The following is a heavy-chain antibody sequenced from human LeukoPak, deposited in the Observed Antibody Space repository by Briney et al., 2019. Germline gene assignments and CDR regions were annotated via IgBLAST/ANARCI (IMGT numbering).Heavy chain of an antibody. J-gene: IGHJ4*02. Sequence: GGSLRLSCVASGITLSNYAVSWVRQAPEKGLDWVSVISGSAHKIRYADSVKGRFTISRDNSRSTLYLQMNSLRPEDTAIYYCAREGYYGSGSPPSLYFDYWGQGTLVTVSS. CDR1: GITLSNYA. D-gene: IGHD3-10*01. CDR2: ISGSAHKI. V-gene: IGHV3-23*01. CDR3: AREGYYGSGSPPSLYFDY.